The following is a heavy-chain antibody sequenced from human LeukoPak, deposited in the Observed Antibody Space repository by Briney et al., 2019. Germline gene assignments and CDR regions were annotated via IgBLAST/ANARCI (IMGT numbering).Heavy chain of an antibody. CDR1: GFNFRIDW. Sequence: QPGGSVRLSCAASGFNFRIDWMGWVGQAPGKGLEGVANKKPDGRAQYYADSGRDQFTTSRDSANNFLYLQTNSLRAEDTAVYYCARDGGLNTNFDCWGQGTLVTVSS. V-gene: IGHV3-7*01. D-gene: IGHD2-15*01. CDR3: ARDGGLNTNFDC. CDR2: KKPDGRAQ. J-gene: IGHJ4*02.